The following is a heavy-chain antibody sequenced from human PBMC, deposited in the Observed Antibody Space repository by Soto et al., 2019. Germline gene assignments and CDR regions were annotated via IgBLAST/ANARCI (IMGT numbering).Heavy chain of an antibody. Sequence: EVQLVESGGGLVQPGRSLRLSCAASGFTFDDYAMHWVRQAPGKGLEWVSGISWNSGSIGYADSVKGRFTISRDNAKNSLYLQMNSLRAEDTALYYCAKDSMFTITSNWFDPWGQGTLVTVSS. D-gene: IGHD3-3*01. V-gene: IGHV3-9*01. CDR1: GFTFDDYA. CDR2: ISWNSGSI. J-gene: IGHJ5*02. CDR3: AKDSMFTITSNWFDP.